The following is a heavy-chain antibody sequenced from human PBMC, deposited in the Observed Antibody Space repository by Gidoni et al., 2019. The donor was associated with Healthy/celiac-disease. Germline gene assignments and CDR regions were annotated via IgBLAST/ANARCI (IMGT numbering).Heavy chain of an antibody. CDR3: AKHSERGYSYGVYWYFDL. CDR2: ISWNSGSI. J-gene: IGHJ2*01. Sequence: EVQLVESGGGLVQPGRSLRLSCAASGFTFDDYAMHWVRQAPGKGLEWVSGISWNSGSIGYADSVKGRFTISRDNAKNSLYLQMNSLRAEDTALYYCAKHSERGYSYGVYWYFDLWGRGTLVTVSS. V-gene: IGHV3-9*01. CDR1: GFTFDDYA. D-gene: IGHD5-18*01.